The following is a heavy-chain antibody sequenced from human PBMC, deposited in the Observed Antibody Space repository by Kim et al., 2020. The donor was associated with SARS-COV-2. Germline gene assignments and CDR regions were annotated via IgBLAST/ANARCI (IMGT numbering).Heavy chain of an antibody. D-gene: IGHD3-22*01. CDR3: ARDERDPYDSSGYYSP. V-gene: IGHV4-39*07. Sequence: LKSRVTISVDTSKTQFSLKLSSVTAADTAVYYCARDERDPYDSSGYYSPWGQGTLVTVSS. J-gene: IGHJ5*02.